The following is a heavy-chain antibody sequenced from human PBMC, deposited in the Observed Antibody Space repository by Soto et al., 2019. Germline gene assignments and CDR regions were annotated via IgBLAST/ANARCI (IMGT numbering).Heavy chain of an antibody. CDR3: ASLSALVVPAAIDLLAP. CDR1: GGSISSSSYY. Sequence: SETLSLTCTVSGGSISSSSYYWGWIRQPPGKGLEWIGSIYYSGSTYYNPSLKSRVTISVDTSKNQFSLKLSSVTAADTAVYYCASLSALVVPAAIDLLAPWAQGXPVSVSS. CDR2: IYYSGST. D-gene: IGHD2-2*02. J-gene: IGHJ5*02. V-gene: IGHV4-39*01.